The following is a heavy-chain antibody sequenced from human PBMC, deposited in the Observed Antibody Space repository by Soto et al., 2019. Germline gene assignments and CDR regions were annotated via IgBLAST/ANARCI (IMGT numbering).Heavy chain of an antibody. J-gene: IGHJ4*02. CDR2: IKSKTDGGTT. Sequence: GGSLRLSCAASGFTFSNAWMSWVRQAPGKGLEWVGRIKSKTDGGTTDYAAPVKGRFTISRDDSKNTLYLQMNSLKTEDTAVYYCTTDRVVVVAATTSFDYWGQGTLVTAPQ. CDR3: TTDRVVVVAATTSFDY. D-gene: IGHD2-15*01. V-gene: IGHV3-15*01. CDR1: GFTFSNAW.